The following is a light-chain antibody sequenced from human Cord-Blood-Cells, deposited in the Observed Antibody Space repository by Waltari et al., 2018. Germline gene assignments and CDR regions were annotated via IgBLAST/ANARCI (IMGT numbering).Light chain of an antibody. J-gene: IGLJ3*02. Sequence: SSELTQDPAVSVALGQTVRITCQGDSLRSYDASWYQQKPGQAPVLVIYGKNNRPSGIPDRFSGSSSGNTASLTITGAQAEDEADYYCSSRDSSGNHWVFGGGTKLTVL. CDR3: SSRDSSGNHWV. CDR2: GKN. CDR1: SLRSYD. V-gene: IGLV3-19*01.